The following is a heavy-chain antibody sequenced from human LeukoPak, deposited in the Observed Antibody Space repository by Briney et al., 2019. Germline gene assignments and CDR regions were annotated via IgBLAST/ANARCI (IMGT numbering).Heavy chain of an antibody. D-gene: IGHD2-2*01. Sequence: GGSLRLSCAASGFTFNNYWMTWVRQAPGKGLGWVANIKQDGSEKYYVDSVKGRFTISRDNANNSLYLQMNSLRAEDTAVYYCASPFRVVVDVWGRGTLVTVSS. CDR1: GFTFNNYW. CDR3: ASPFRVVVDV. V-gene: IGHV3-7*01. CDR2: IKQDGSEK. J-gene: IGHJ2*01.